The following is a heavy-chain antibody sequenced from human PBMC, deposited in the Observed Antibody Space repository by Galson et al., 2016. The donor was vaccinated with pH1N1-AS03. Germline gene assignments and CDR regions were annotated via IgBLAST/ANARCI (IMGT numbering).Heavy chain of an antibody. Sequence: SVKVSCKASGYTFTNYAVHWVRQAPGQRLEWMGWINADNTDTKYSQKFQDRVTITRDTFATTAYMELSSLRSEDTAVYYCARTNYHNSSGDYWGQGTLVTVSS. J-gene: IGHJ4*02. D-gene: IGHD3-22*01. CDR3: ARTNYHNSSGDY. CDR1: GYTFTNYA. V-gene: IGHV1-3*01. CDR2: INADNTDT.